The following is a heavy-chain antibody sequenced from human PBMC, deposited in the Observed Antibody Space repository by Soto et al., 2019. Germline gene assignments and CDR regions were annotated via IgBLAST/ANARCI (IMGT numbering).Heavy chain of an antibody. D-gene: IGHD3-3*01. V-gene: IGHV3-33*01. Sequence: GGSLRLSCAASGFPFSSYGMHWVRPAPGKGLEWVAVIWYDGSNKYYADSVKGRFTISRDNSKNTLYLQMNSLRAEDTAVYYCARDQNDFWSGSTAYYYGMDVWGQGTTVTVSS. J-gene: IGHJ6*02. CDR2: IWYDGSNK. CDR1: GFPFSSYG. CDR3: ARDQNDFWSGSTAYYYGMDV.